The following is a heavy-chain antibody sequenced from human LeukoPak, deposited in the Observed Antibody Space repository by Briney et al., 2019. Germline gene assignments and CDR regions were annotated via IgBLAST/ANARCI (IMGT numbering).Heavy chain of an antibody. Sequence: GGSLRLSCAASGFTFSSYSMNWVRQAPGKGLEWVSYISGSSAGIYYADSVKGRFTISRDNAKNSVFLQMNSLRLEDTAVYYCAGDWEDGLNAPDFWGQGTLVTVSS. CDR3: AGDWEDGLNAPDF. J-gene: IGHJ4*02. V-gene: IGHV3-48*01. CDR1: GFTFSSYS. CDR2: ISGSSAGI. D-gene: IGHD1-26*01.